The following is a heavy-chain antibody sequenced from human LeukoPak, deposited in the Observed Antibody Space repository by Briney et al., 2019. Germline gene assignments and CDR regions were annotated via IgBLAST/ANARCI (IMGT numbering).Heavy chain of an antibody. Sequence: GESLKISCKGSGYSFTSYWIGWVRQRLGKGLEWMGIIYPGDSDTRYSPSFQGQVTISADKSISTAYLQWSSLKASDTAMYYCARRERNCTSTSCYTVDYWGQGTLVTVSS. D-gene: IGHD2-2*02. CDR2: IYPGDSDT. CDR3: ARRERNCTSTSCYTVDY. CDR1: GYSFTSYW. V-gene: IGHV5-51*01. J-gene: IGHJ4*02.